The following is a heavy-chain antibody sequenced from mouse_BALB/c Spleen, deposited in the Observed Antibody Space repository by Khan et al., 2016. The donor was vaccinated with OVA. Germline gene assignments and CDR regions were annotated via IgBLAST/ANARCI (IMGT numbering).Heavy chain of an antibody. D-gene: IGHD2-14*01. J-gene: IGHJ3*01. CDR1: GYTFTSYT. V-gene: IGHV1-4*01. CDR3: AREGAYYRNDCWVAY. Sequence: VQLQESGAELARPGASVKMSCKTSGYTFTSYTIHWVNQRPGQGLEWIGYINPSSGYTNYNQKFKDKATLTADKSSSTAYMQLSSLTSEDSAVYYCAREGAYYRNDCWVAYWGQGTLVTVSA. CDR2: INPSSGYT.